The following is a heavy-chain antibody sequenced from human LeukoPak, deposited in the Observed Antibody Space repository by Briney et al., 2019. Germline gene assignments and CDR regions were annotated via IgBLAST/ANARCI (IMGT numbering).Heavy chain of an antibody. CDR2: INPNSGGT. D-gene: IGHD3-10*01. V-gene: IGHV1-2*02. CDR3: ARARRVRGVMPNWFDP. CDR1: GYTFTGYY. J-gene: IGHJ5*02. Sequence: ASVKVSCRASGYTFTGYYMHWVRQAPGQGLEWMGWINPNSGGTNYAQKFQGRVTMTRDTSISTAYMELSRLRSDDTAVYYCARARRVRGVMPNWFDPWGQGTLVTVSS.